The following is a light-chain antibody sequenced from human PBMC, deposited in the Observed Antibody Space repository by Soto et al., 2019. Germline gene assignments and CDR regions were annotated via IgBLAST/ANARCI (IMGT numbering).Light chain of an antibody. J-gene: IGKJ5*01. V-gene: IGKV3-20*01. CDR3: QHYYGTSPIS. CDR2: GAS. Sequence: VLTQSPGTLSLSPGERVTLSCRASQSVSSRLAWYQHKSGQAPRLLISGASRRATGIPDRFSGSGSGTDFTLTISRLEPEDFALYYCQHYYGTSPISFGQGTRLEIK. CDR1: QSVSSR.